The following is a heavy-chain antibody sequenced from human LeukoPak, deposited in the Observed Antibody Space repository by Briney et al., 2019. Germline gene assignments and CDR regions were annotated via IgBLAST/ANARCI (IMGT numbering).Heavy chain of an antibody. Sequence: ASVKVSCKVSGYTLTELSMHWVRQAPGTGLEWMGGFDPEDGKTIYAQKFQGRVTMTEDTSTDTAYMELSSLRSEDTAVYHCAGTSYYYMDVWGKGTTVTVSS. CDR2: FDPEDGKT. CDR3: AGTSYYYMDV. J-gene: IGHJ6*03. CDR1: GYTLTELS. V-gene: IGHV1-24*01.